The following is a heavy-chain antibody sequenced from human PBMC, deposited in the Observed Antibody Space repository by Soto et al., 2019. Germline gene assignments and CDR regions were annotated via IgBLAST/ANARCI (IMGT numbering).Heavy chain of an antibody. J-gene: IGHJ4*02. CDR1: GFTFSSYA. D-gene: IGHD3-22*01. CDR2: ISYDGSNK. V-gene: IGHV3-30-3*01. Sequence: QVQLVESGGGVVQPGRSLRLSCAASGFTFSSYAMHWVRQAPGKGLEWVAVISYDGSNKYYADSVKGRFTISRDNSKNTLYLQMNSLRAEDTAVYYCAREETYYDSSGYYYYWGQGTLVTVSS. CDR3: AREETYYDSSGYYYY.